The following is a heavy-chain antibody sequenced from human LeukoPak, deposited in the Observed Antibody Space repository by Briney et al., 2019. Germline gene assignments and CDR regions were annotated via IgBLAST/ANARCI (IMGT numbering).Heavy chain of an antibody. CDR3: ARDPSWKSSGSYYYDY. CDR2: ISYDGSNK. D-gene: IGHD1-26*01. J-gene: IGHJ4*02. V-gene: IGHV3-30*04. Sequence: GGSLRLSCAASGFTFSSYAMSWVRQAPGKGLEWVAVISYDGSNKYYADSVKGRFTISRDNSKNTLYLQMNSLRAEDTAVYYCARDPSWKSSGSYYYDYWGQGTLVTVSS. CDR1: GFTFSSYA.